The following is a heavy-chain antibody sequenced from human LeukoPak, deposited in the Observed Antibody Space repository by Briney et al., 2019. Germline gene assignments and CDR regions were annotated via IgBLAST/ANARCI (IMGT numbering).Heavy chain of an antibody. J-gene: IGHJ4*02. CDR1: GGSISSSSSY. CDR3: ARHYYDSSGLAYYFDY. V-gene: IGHV4-39*01. D-gene: IGHD3-22*01. CDR2: VRYSGKT. Sequence: SETLSLTCTVSGGSISSSSSYWGWIRQPAGKGLEWIGSVRYSGKTYYNPSLKSRVTMSLDTSKNQFSLRLTSVTAADTGVYACARHYYDSSGLAYYFDYWGQGTLVTVSS.